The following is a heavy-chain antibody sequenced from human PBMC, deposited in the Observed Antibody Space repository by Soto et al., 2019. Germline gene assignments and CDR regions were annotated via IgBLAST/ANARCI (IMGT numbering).Heavy chain of an antibody. CDR1: GGSISSYY. CDR3: AGEDGYYDDY. D-gene: IGHD3-22*01. Sequence: SETLSLTCTVSGGSISSYYWSWIRQPPGKGLEWIGYIYYSGSTNYNPSLKSRVTISVDTTKNQFSLKLSSVTAADTAVYYCAGEDGYYDDYWGQGTLVTVSS. V-gene: IGHV4-59*01. J-gene: IGHJ4*02. CDR2: IYYSGST.